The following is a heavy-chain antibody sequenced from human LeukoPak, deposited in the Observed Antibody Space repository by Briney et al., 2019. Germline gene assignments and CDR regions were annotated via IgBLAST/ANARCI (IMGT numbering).Heavy chain of an antibody. CDR2: ISGSGGST. CDR3: ARDLLDGGYSADY. CDR1: GFTFSSYA. J-gene: IGHJ4*02. V-gene: IGHV3-23*01. Sequence: GGSLRLSCAASGFTFSSYAMSWVRQAPGKGLEWVSAISGSGGSTYYADSVKGRFTISRDNSKNTLYLQMNSLRAEDTAVYYCARDLLDGGYSADYWGQGTLVTVSS. D-gene: IGHD1-26*01.